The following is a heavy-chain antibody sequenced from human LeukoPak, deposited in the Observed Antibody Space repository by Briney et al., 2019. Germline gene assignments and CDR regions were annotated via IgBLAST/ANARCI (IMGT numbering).Heavy chain of an antibody. D-gene: IGHD2-2*01. Sequence: SETLSLTCTVSGGSISSGDYHWSWIRQPPGKGLEWIGHIYYSGSTYYSPSLKSRVTISEETSKNQFSLKLSSVTAADTAVYYCARDKGYCSSTSCYDAFDIWGQGTMVTVSS. CDR2: IYYSGST. CDR1: GGSISSGDYH. J-gene: IGHJ3*02. CDR3: ARDKGYCSSTSCYDAFDI. V-gene: IGHV4-30-4*08.